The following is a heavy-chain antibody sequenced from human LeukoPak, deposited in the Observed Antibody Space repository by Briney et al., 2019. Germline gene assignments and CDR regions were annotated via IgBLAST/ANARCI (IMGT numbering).Heavy chain of an antibody. CDR3: ARRTSGWYPALDP. CDR2: IYYSGST. D-gene: IGHD6-19*01. Sequence: SETLSLTCIVSGGSISTSSYYWGWIRQPPGKGLEWIGTIYYSGSTYYNPSLKSRVTISVDTSKNQFSLKLNSVTAADTAVYYCARRTSGWYPALDPWGQGTLVTVSS. V-gene: IGHV4-39*01. CDR1: GGSISTSSYY. J-gene: IGHJ5*02.